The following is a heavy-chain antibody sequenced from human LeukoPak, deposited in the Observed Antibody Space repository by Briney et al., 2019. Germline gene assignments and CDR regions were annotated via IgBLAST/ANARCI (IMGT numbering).Heavy chain of an antibody. CDR3: AKGSSTSCYKNAFDI. D-gene: IGHD2-2*02. V-gene: IGHV3-23*01. Sequence: PGRSLRLSCAASGFTFSSYGMHWVRQAPGKGLEWVSAISGSGGSTYYADSVKGRFTISRDNSKNTLYLQMNSLRAEDTAVYYCAKGSSTSCYKNAFDIWGQGTMVTVSS. CDR2: ISGSGGST. J-gene: IGHJ3*02. CDR1: GFTFSSYG.